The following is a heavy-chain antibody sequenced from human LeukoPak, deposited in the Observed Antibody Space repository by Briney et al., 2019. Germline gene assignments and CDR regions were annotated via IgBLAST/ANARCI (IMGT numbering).Heavy chain of an antibody. CDR1: GFTVSSNY. CDR3: ARDSGAYYYYMDV. CDR2: IYRGGTT. V-gene: IGHV3-66*01. J-gene: IGHJ6*03. Sequence: GGSLRLSCAASGFTVSSNYMSWVRQAPGKGLEWVSFIYRGGTTYYADSVKGRFTISRDNSKNTLYLQMNSLRVEDTAVYYCARDSGAYYYYMDVWGKGTTVTVSS.